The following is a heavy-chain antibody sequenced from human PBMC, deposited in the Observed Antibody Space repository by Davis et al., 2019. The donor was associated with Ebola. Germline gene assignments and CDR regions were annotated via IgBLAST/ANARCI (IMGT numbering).Heavy chain of an antibody. CDR1: GGSISSHY. J-gene: IGHJ4*02. Sequence: PSETLSPTCTVSGGSISSHYWSWIRQPAGKGLEWTGRIYTIGRTNYTPSLKSRVTMSVDTSKNHFSLRLSSVTAADTAVYYCVRDGCPGGSCSCGDYWGQGTLVTVSS. V-gene: IGHV4-4*07. CDR3: VRDGCPGGSCSCGDY. CDR2: IYTIGRT. D-gene: IGHD2-15*01.